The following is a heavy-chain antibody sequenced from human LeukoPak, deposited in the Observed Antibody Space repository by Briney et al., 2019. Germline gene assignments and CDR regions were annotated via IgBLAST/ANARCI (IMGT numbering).Heavy chain of an antibody. V-gene: IGHV4-59*01. CDR2: IYYSGST. CDR3: TGGWFYFDY. D-gene: IGHD7-27*01. CDR1: GGSISSYY. J-gene: IGHJ4*02. Sequence: SETPSLTCTVSGGSISSYYWSWIRQPPGKGLEWIGYIYYSGSTNYNPSLKSRVTISVDTSKNQFSLKLSSVTAADTAVYFCTGGWFYFDYWGQGTLVTVSS.